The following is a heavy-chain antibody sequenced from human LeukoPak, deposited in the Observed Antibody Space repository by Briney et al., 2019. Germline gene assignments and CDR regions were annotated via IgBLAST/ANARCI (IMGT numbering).Heavy chain of an antibody. CDR1: GGSISSSSHY. D-gene: IGHD6-13*01. CDR2: IHYSGSS. Sequence: SETLSLTCTVSGGSISSSSHYWGWIRQPPGKGLEWIGSIHYSGSSYYNPSLKSRVTMSVDTSKIQFSLKLSSVTAADTAVYYCARAHGSSRMMADYWGQGTLVTVSS. J-gene: IGHJ4*02. V-gene: IGHV4-39*07. CDR3: ARAHGSSRMMADY.